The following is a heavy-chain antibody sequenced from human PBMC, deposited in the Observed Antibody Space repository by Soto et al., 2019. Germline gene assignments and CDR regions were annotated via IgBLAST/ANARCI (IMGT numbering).Heavy chain of an antibody. D-gene: IGHD4-17*01. CDR2: ISYDGSNK. CDR1: GFTFSSYA. CDR3: ARAMTTVTTLGY. Sequence: QVQLVESGGGVVQPGRSLRLSCAASGFTFSSYAMHWVRQAPGKGLEWVAVISYDGSNKYYADSVKGRFTVSRDNSKNTLYLQMNSLRAEDTAVYYCARAMTTVTTLGYWGKGTLVTVSS. V-gene: IGHV3-30-3*01. J-gene: IGHJ4*02.